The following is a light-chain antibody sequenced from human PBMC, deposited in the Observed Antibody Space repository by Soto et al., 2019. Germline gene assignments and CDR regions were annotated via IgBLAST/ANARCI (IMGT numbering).Light chain of an antibody. J-gene: IGLJ3*02. V-gene: IGLV2-23*02. CDR2: EVS. Sequence: QSALTQPASVSGSPGQSITISCTGTSSDVGSYNLVSWYQQHPGKAPKLMIYEVSKRPSGVPNRFSGSKSGNTASLTISGLQAEDEADYYCCSYVDSSTWVFGGGTKFTVL. CDR3: CSYVDSSTWV. CDR1: SSDVGSYNL.